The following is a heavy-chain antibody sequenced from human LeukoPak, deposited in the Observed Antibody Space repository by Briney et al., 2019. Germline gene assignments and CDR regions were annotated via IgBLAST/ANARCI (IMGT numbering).Heavy chain of an antibody. CDR2: ISSSGSSI. CDR1: GFIFSDYY. Sequence: GGSLRLSCAASGFIFSDYYMSWIRQAPGKGLEWVSYISSSGSSIYYADSVKGRFTISRDNAKNSLSLQMNSLRAEDTAVYYCARPLMYYYGSETYFWFDPWGQGTLVTVSS. J-gene: IGHJ5*02. CDR3: ARPLMYYYGSETYFWFDP. D-gene: IGHD3-10*01. V-gene: IGHV3-11*04.